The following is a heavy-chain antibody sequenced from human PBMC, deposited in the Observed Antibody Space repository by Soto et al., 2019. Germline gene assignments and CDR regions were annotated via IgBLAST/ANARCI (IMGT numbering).Heavy chain of an antibody. CDR1: GFTFSDYY. Sequence: GGSLRLSCAASGFTFSDYYMSWIRQAPGKGLEWVSYITSSGSTIYYADSVKGRFTISRDNAKNSLYLQMNSLRAEDTAVYYCAREKTAMVTVDYWGQGALVTVSS. V-gene: IGHV3-11*01. CDR3: AREKTAMVTVDY. J-gene: IGHJ4*02. D-gene: IGHD5-18*01. CDR2: ITSSGSTI.